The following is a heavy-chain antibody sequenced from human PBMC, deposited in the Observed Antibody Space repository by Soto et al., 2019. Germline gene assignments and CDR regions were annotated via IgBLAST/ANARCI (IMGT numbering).Heavy chain of an antibody. CDR2: IYYSGST. CDR3: ASDRRGGGGFDY. CDR1: GGSISSYY. V-gene: IGHV4-59*01. D-gene: IGHD3-16*01. Sequence: QVQLQESGPGLVKPSETLSLTCTVSGGSISSYYWSWIRQPPGKGLEWIGYIYYSGSTNYNPSLKSRVTISVDTSKNQFSLKLSSVTAADTAVYDCASDRRGGGGFDYWGQGTLVTVSS. J-gene: IGHJ4*02.